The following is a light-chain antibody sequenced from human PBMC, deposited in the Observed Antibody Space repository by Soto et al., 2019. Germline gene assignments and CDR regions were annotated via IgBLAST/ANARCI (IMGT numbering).Light chain of an antibody. Sequence: EIVMTQSPATLSVSPGERATLSCRASQSVSSNLAWYQQKPGQAPRLLIYGAFSRATGIPARFSGSGSGTEFTISISSLQSEDFAVYYCQQYNNWPRRMFGQGTKVEIK. CDR2: GAF. V-gene: IGKV3-15*01. J-gene: IGKJ1*01. CDR3: QQYNNWPRRM. CDR1: QSVSSN.